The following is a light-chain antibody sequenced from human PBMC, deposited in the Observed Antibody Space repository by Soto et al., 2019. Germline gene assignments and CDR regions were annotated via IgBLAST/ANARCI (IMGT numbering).Light chain of an antibody. J-gene: IGLJ2*01. CDR1: SSNIGRNY. V-gene: IGLV1-47*01. CDR2: RDN. Sequence: QSVLTQTPSVSGTPGQRVNISCSGSSSNIGRNYVYWHHQFPGMAPKLLIYRDNERPSGVSDRFSGSKSGTSASLAISGLRSGDEADYHCATWDDSLGGPVFGGGTKLTVL. CDR3: ATWDDSLGGPV.